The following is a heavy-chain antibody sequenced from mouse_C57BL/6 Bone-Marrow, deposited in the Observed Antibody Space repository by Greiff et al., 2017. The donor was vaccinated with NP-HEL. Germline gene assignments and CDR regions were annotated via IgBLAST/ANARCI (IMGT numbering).Heavy chain of an antibody. CDR2: IYPGDGDT. J-gene: IGHJ1*03. CDR1: GYAFSSYW. CDR3: ARENYYGSSYPYWYFDV. D-gene: IGHD1-1*01. Sequence: QVQLQQSGAELVKPGASVKISCKASGYAFSSYWMNWVKQRPGKGLEWIGQIYPGDGDTNYNGKFKGKATLTADKSSSTAYMQLSSLTSEDSAVYFCARENYYGSSYPYWYFDVWGTGTTVTVSS. V-gene: IGHV1-80*01.